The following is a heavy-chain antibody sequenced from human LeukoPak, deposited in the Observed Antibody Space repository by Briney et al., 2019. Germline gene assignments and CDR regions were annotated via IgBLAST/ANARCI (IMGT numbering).Heavy chain of an antibody. D-gene: IGHD3-22*01. J-gene: IGHJ6*02. V-gene: IGHV1-8*01. CDR2: MKPNSGNT. Sequence: ASVRVSCKASGYTFTSYDINWVRPATGQGLEWMGWMKPNSGNTGYAQKFQGRVTMTRNTSISTAYMELSSLRSEDTAVYYCARGYYYYDSSGWTQYGMDVWGQGTTVTVSS. CDR3: ARGYYYYDSSGWTQYGMDV. CDR1: GYTFTSYD.